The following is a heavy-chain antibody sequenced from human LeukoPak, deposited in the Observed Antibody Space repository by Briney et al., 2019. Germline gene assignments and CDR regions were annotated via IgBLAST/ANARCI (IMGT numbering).Heavy chain of an antibody. D-gene: IGHD3-10*01. J-gene: IGHJ6*02. CDR2: ISSSSSYI. CDR3: ARDYYGSGSPYPMGYYYGMDV. V-gene: IGHV3-21*01. CDR1: GFTFSSYS. Sequence: GGSLRLSCAASGFTFSSYSMNWVRQAPGKGLEWVSSISSSSSYIYYADSVKGRFTISRDNAKNSLYLQMNSLRAEDTAVYYCARDYYGSGSPYPMGYYYGMDVWGQGTTVTVSS.